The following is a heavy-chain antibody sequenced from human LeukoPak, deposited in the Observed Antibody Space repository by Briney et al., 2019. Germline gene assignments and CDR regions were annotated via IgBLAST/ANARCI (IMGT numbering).Heavy chain of an antibody. CDR2: MNPNRDST. J-gene: IGHJ3*02. D-gene: IGHD3-10*02. V-gene: IGHV1-8*01. CDR3: ARGLFVDSEKYDAFDI. Sequence: ASVKVSCKASGYTFSSYDIYWVRQAPGQGLEWVAWMNPNRDSTGYVARLQGRVTVTRNTSTSTVYMELTSLTSEDTAVYYCARGLFVDSEKYDAFDIWGQGTMITVSS. CDR1: GYTFSSYD.